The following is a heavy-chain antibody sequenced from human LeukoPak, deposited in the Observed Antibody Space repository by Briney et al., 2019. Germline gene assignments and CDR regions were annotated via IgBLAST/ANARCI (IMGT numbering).Heavy chain of an antibody. J-gene: IGHJ4*02. V-gene: IGHV1-2*02. CDR1: GYTFTGYY. CDR2: INPNRGGT. D-gene: IGHD6-19*01. CDR3: ARGQQWLPNSY. Sequence: ASVKVSCKASGYTFTGYYMHWVRQAPGQGLEWMGWINPNRGGTNYAQKFQGRVTMTRDTSISTAYMELNRLRSDDTAVYYCARGQQWLPNSYWGQGTLVTVSS.